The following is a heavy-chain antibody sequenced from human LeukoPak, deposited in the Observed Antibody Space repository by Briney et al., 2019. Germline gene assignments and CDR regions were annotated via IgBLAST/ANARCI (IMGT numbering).Heavy chain of an antibody. V-gene: IGHV3-23*01. CDR2: ISGPGGTT. J-gene: IGHJ6*03. CDR3: ARDPGVIPVHYMDV. D-gene: IGHD4-23*01. CDR1: GFTFSTHA. Sequence: PGGSLRLSCVVSGFTFSTHAMTWVRQAPGKGLERVSDISGPGGTTYYAASVKGRFTISRDNSKNTVFLQMNTLRAEDTAIYNSARDPGVIPVHYMDVWPKETTVIVSS.